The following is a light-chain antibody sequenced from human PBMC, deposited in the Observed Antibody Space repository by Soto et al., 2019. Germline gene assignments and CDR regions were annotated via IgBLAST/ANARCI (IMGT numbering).Light chain of an antibody. CDR1: SSDVGGYNY. V-gene: IGLV2-14*01. CDR3: SSYTSSSTSPYV. Sequence: QSALTQPASVSGSPGQSITISCTGTSSDVGGYNYVSWYQQHPGKAPKLMIYEVSNRPSGVSNRFFGSKSGNTASLTISGLQAEDEADYYCSSYTSSSTSPYVFGTGTQLTVL. J-gene: IGLJ1*01. CDR2: EVS.